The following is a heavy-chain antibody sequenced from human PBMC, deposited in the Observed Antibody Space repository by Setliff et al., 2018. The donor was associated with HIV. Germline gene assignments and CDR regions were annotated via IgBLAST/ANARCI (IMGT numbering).Heavy chain of an antibody. CDR3: ARAINKSFDI. CDR2: MYTSGST. CDR1: GGSISSYY. V-gene: IGHV4-4*08. J-gene: IGHJ3*02. Sequence: LSLTCTVSGGSISSYYWSWSRQPPGKGLEWIGHMYTSGSTTYNPSLKSRVTLSVDTSRNQFSLKLSSVTAADTAVYYCARAINKSFDIWGQGTMVTVSS.